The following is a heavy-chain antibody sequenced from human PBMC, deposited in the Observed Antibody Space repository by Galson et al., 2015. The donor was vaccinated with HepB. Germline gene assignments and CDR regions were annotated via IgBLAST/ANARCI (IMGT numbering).Heavy chain of an antibody. D-gene: IGHD6-19*01. V-gene: IGHV1-18*01. CDR1: GYTFTSYG. CDR2: ISGYNGDT. CDR3: ARDSDYRRDWYIGYWYFDL. J-gene: IGHJ2*01. Sequence: SCKASGYTFTSYGISWVRQAPGQGLEWMGWISGYNGDTNYAQKVQGRVTMTTDTSTSTAYLELRSLTSDDTAVYYCARDSDYRRDWYIGYWYFDLWGRGTLVTVSS.